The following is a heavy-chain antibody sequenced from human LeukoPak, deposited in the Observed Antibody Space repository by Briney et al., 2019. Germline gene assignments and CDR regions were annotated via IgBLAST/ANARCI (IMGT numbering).Heavy chain of an antibody. V-gene: IGHV3-23*01. CDR3: AKDLGTSGWYINS. J-gene: IGHJ4*02. CDR2: ITSSGATT. D-gene: IGHD6-19*01. Sequence: GGSLRLSCAASGFTFSSYAMTWVRQAPGKGPEWVSAITSSGATTYYADFVKGRFTISRDNSKNTLYLQMNSLRAEDTAVYHCAKDLGTSGWYINSWGQGTLVTVSS. CDR1: GFTFSSYA.